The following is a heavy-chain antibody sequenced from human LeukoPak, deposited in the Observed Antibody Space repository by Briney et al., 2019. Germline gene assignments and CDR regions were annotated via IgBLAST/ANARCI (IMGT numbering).Heavy chain of an antibody. V-gene: IGHV3-7*01. CDR2: IKLDGSEN. J-gene: IGHJ4*02. D-gene: IGHD3-10*01. Sequence: PGGSLRLTCAVSGFTFSMHWMSWVRQAPEKGLEWMASIKLDGSENKYVDSVRGRFTISRDNANKSLFLQMDSLRVEDTAVYYCARIAPQDGSGTHYREYDYWGQGTPVTVSS. CDR1: GFTFSMHW. CDR3: ARIAPQDGSGTHYREYDY.